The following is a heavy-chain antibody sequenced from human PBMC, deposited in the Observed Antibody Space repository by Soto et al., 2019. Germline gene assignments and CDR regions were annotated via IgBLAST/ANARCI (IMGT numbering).Heavy chain of an antibody. CDR2: ISYDGSNK. Sequence: GGSLRLSCAASGFTFSSYGMHWVRQAPGKGLEWVAVISYDGSNKYYADSVKGRFTISRDNSKNTLYPQMNSLRAEDTAVYYCAKDMVRGVIITSVDYWGQGTLVTVSS. V-gene: IGHV3-30*18. CDR1: GFTFSSYG. CDR3: AKDMVRGVIITSVDY. J-gene: IGHJ4*02. D-gene: IGHD3-10*01.